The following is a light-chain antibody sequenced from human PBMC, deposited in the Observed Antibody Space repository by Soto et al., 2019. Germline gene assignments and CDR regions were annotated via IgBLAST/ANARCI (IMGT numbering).Light chain of an antibody. V-gene: IGKV4-1*01. CDR1: QSLLYSSNNENY. CDR2: WAS. CDR3: QQYYSTPYT. J-gene: IGKJ2*01. Sequence: DIVMTQSPDSLAVSLGERATINYKSSQSLLYSSNNENYLAWHQQKPGQPPKLLIYWASTRESGVPDRFSGSGSGTDFTLTISSLQAEDVAVYYCQQYYSTPYTFGQGTKLEIK.